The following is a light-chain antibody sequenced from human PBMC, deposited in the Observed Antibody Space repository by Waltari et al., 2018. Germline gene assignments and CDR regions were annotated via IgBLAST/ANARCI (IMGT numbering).Light chain of an antibody. V-gene: IGKV1-9*01. J-gene: IGKJ4*01. CDR2: AAS. CDR1: QGITSH. Sequence: IQLTQSPSFLSASVGDRVTITCRASQGITSHLAWYQQRPGKAPKLLIYAASTLHSGVSSRFSGNGSGTDFTLTINSLQPEDFATYYCQQLDSYPLAFGGGTRVEIK. CDR3: QQLDSYPLA.